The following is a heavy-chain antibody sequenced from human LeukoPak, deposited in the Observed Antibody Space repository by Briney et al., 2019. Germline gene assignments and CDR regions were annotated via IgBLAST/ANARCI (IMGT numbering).Heavy chain of an antibody. Sequence: GGSLRLSCAASGFTFSSYSMNWVRQAPGKGLEWVSSISSSSSYIYYADSVKGRFTISRDNAKNSLYLQMNSLRAEDTAVYYCARGGGRGWSIHCGQGTLVTVSS. CDR1: GFTFSSYS. CDR2: ISSSSSYI. CDR3: ARGGGRGWSIH. D-gene: IGHD6-19*01. V-gene: IGHV3-21*01. J-gene: IGHJ4*02.